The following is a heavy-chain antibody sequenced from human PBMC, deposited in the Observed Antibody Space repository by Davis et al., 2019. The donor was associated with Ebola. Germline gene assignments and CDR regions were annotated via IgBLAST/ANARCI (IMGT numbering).Heavy chain of an antibody. CDR3: ARDMRVLTSGDYVRSFDY. CDR2: ISGRGSYT. Sequence: GGSLRLSCAASGFTFDDFAMTWVRQAPGKGLEWVSYISGRGSYTNYAASVRGRFTISRDNAKSLLYLQMNSLRAEDTAVYYCARDMRVLTSGDYVRSFDYWGQGTLVTVSS. D-gene: IGHD4-17*01. CDR1: GFTFDDFA. V-gene: IGHV3-11*06. J-gene: IGHJ4*02.